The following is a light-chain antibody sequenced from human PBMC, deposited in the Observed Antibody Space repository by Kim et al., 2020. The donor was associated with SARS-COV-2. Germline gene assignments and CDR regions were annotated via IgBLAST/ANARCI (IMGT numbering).Light chain of an antibody. V-gene: IGKV4-1*01. J-gene: IGKJ1*01. CDR3: QQYYSTLRT. Sequence: DIVMTQSPDSLAVSLGERATINCKSSQSVLYSSNNKNYLAWYQQKPGQPPKLLIYWASTRESGVPDRFSGSGSGTDFTLPISSLQAEDVAVYYCQQYYSTLRTFGQGTKVDIK. CDR2: WAS. CDR1: QSVLYSSNNKNY.